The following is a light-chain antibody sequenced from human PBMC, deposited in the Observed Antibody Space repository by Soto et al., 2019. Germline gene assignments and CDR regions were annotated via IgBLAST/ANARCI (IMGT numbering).Light chain of an antibody. CDR2: KSS. CDR1: QSVSIW. V-gene: IGKV1-5*03. CDR3: QQFNTSPWT. J-gene: IGKJ1*01. Sequence: DIPMTQSPSTLSASEGDRVTISCRASQSVSIWLAWYQQKPGRAPKLLIYKSSILESGVPSRFSGSGSGTEFTLTISSLQPDDFATYYCQQFNTSPWTFGQGTKVEIK.